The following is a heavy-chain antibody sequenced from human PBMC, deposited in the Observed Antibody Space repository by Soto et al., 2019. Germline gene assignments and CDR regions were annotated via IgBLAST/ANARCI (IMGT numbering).Heavy chain of an antibody. CDR1: GGSINDSY. J-gene: IGHJ5*02. V-gene: IGHV4-59*12. D-gene: IGHD2-15*01. CDR2: IYSRGST. Sequence: SETLSLTYSVSGGSINDSYWSWIRQSPGKGLEWIGYIYSRGSTNYTPSLKSRVTISVETSKNTLYLQMNSLRAEDTAIYYCAKDPTSYCIGSNCYFKWLDPWGQGTLVTVSS. CDR3: AKDPTSYCIGSNCYFKWLDP.